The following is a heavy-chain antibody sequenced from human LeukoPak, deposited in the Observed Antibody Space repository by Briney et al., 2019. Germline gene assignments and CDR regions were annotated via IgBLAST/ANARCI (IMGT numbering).Heavy chain of an antibody. D-gene: IGHD6-19*01. V-gene: IGHV3-11*04. CDR3: ARVSPSKIAVAGI. CDR2: ISRSGSTK. Sequence: GGSLRLSCAASGFTFSDYNMRWIRQAPGKGLEWVSSISRSGSTKYYADSVKGRFTISRDNAKNSLFLQMNSLRAEDTAVYYCARVSPSKIAVAGIWGQGTLVTVSS. J-gene: IGHJ4*02. CDR1: GFTFSDYN.